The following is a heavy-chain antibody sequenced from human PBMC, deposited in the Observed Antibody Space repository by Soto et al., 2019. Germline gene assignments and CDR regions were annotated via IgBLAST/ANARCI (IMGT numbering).Heavy chain of an antibody. CDR1: GGSISNADYY. CDR2: LYYSGSS. J-gene: IGHJ6*02. D-gene: IGHD5-12*01. Sequence: QVQLQESGPGLVKPSQTLSLTCTVSGGSISNADYYWSWVRQPPGKGLEWIGYLYYSGSSFFNPSLKSRVTMSKDTSKNQFSLRLTSVTAADTAVYYCARAIVVTVGGMDVWGRGTTVTVSS. CDR3: ARAIVVTVGGMDV. V-gene: IGHV4-30-4*01.